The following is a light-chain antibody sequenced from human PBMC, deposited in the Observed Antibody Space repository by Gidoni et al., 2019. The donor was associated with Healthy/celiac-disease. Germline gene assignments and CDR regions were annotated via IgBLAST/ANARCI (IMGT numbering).Light chain of an antibody. CDR1: SSDFGSYNL. Sequence: QSALTQSASESGCPGQSITISCTGTSSDFGSYNLVSWYQQHPGKAPELMIYECSKRPSGVSNRFSGSKSGNTASLTISGLQAEDEAVYYCCSYAGSSTVVFGGGTKLTVL. J-gene: IGLJ2*01. CDR3: CSYAGSSTVV. CDR2: ECS. V-gene: IGLV2-23*01.